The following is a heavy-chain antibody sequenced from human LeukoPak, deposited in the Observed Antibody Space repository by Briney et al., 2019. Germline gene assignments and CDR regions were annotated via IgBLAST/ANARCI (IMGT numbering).Heavy chain of an antibody. CDR3: ARGGEGYGDYVVDY. CDR1: GFTFSSYG. V-gene: IGHV3-33*01. D-gene: IGHD4-17*01. Sequence: SGRSLGLSCAASGFTFSSYGMHWVRQAPGKGLEWVAVIWYDGSNKYYADSVKGRFTISRDNSKNTLYLQMNSLRAEDTAVYYCARGGEGYGDYVVDYWGQGTLVTVSS. J-gene: IGHJ4*02. CDR2: IWYDGSNK.